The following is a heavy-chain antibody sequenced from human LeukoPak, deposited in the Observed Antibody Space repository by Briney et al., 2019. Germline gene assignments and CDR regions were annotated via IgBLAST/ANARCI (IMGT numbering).Heavy chain of an antibody. D-gene: IGHD3-10*01. CDR3: AKSQIPFGDRKSPRGNYFDY. CDR1: GFTFSSYG. J-gene: IGHJ4*02. Sequence: QPGGSLRLSCAASGFTFSSYGMHWVRQAPGKGLEWVAVIWYDGSNKYYADSVKGRFTISRDNSKNTLYLQMNNLRAEDTAVYYCAKSQIPFGDRKSPRGNYFDYWGQGTLVTVSS. CDR2: IWYDGSNK. V-gene: IGHV3-33*06.